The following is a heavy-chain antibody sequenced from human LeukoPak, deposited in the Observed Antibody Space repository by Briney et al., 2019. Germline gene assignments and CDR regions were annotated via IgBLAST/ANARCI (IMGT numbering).Heavy chain of an antibody. Sequence: GASVKVSCKASGGTFSSYAISWVRQAPGQGLEWMGRIIPILGIANYAQKFQGRVTITADKSTSTAYMELSSLRSEDTAVYYCARGYYYYDSSGTYSRYFDYWGQGTLVTVSS. D-gene: IGHD3-22*01. V-gene: IGHV1-69*04. CDR1: GGTFSSYA. J-gene: IGHJ4*02. CDR2: IIPILGIA. CDR3: ARGYYYYDSSGTYSRYFDY.